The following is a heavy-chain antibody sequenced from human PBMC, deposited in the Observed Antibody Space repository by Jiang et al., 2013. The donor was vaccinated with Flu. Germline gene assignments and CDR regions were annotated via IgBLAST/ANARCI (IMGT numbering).Heavy chain of an antibody. D-gene: IGHD6-6*01. CDR3: ARDPYSSSSGYGMDV. CDR2: IKHDGSDT. CDR1: GFTFSAYW. Sequence: SCAASGFTFSAYWMSWVRQTPGKGLEWVANIKHDGSDTRYVDSVRGRFTISRDNTRNSVFLQMDNLRVEDSAVYYCARDPYSSSSGYGMDVWGQGTTVTVSS. V-gene: IGHV3-7*03. J-gene: IGHJ6*02.